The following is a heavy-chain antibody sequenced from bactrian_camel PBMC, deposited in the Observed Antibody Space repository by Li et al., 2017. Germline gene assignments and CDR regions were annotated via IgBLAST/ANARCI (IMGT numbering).Heavy chain of an antibody. D-gene: IGHD4*01. J-gene: IGHJ4*01. Sequence: VQLVESGGGLVQAGGSLRLSCAASGFTFSTYAMSWVRQAPGKGLEWVSAINSGGGSTYYADSEKGRFTISRDNAKSTLHLQMNSLKSEDTALCYCAKDLGSDYYPPGVIATDYWGQGTQVTVS. CDR1: GFTFSTYA. CDR3: AKDLGSDYYPPGVIATDY. V-gene: IGHV3S31*01. CDR2: INSGGGST.